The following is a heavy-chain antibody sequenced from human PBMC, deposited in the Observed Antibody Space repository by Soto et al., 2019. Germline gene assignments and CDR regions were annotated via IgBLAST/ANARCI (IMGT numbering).Heavy chain of an antibody. J-gene: IGHJ4*02. CDR1: GVTFTRQD. V-gene: IGHV1-69*13. CDR3: ATNEGRDGYSSEY. Sequence: SVNVSCKASGVTFTRQDMRWVRQAPGQGLEWMGGIIPIFGTPQYAEKFQDRVTITADESTSTAYMELSSLTSEDTAVYYCATNEGRDGYSSEYWGQGTLVNVSS. CDR2: IIPIFGTP. D-gene: IGHD5-18*01.